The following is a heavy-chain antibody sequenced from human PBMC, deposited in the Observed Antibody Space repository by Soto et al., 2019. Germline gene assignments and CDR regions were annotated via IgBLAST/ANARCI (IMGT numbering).Heavy chain of an antibody. CDR1: GFTFKNYW. J-gene: IGHJ4*02. CDR2: INGDGIST. D-gene: IGHD2-15*01. Sequence: PSETLSLSCAASGFTFKNYWMHWVRQDPEKGLVWVSRINGDGISTSYADSVKGRFTISRDNAKDTLYLHMNSLGAEDTAVYYCARISQGTYCRGGNCYSDYWGQGTLVTVSS. CDR3: ARISQGTYCRGGNCYSDY. V-gene: IGHV3-74*01.